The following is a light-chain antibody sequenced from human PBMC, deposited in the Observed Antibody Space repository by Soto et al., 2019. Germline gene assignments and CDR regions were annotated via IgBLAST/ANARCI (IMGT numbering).Light chain of an antibody. CDR1: QRISTW. CDR2: KAS. V-gene: IGKV1-5*03. Sequence: DIQMTQSPSTLSASVGDGVTITCRASQRISTWLAWYQQKPGKAPKLLIYKASSLESGVPSRFSGSGSGTEFTLTISSLQPDDFATYYCQQYNSYWTFGQGTKVDIK. J-gene: IGKJ1*01. CDR3: QQYNSYWT.